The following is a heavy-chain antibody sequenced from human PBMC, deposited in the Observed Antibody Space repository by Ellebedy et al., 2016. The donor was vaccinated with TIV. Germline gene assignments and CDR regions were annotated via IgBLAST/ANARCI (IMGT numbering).Heavy chain of an antibody. CDR1: GFNFRSYW. V-gene: IGHV3-7*03. CDR2: IKHDGSER. J-gene: IGHJ6*02. CDR3: VGVTAAAYYYGMDV. D-gene: IGHD2-2*01. Sequence: PGGSLRLSCAAAGFNFRSYWMSWVRQAPGKGLEWVANIKHDGSERYYLDSVKGRFTISRDNAKNSLFLHMSSLRVEDTAVYYCVGVTAAAYYYGMDVWGQGTTVTVSS.